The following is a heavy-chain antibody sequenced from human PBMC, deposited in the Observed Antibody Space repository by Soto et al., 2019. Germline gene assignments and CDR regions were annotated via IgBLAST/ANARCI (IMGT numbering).Heavy chain of an antibody. J-gene: IGHJ4*02. D-gene: IGHD3-22*01. Sequence: QLQLQESGPGLVKPSETLSLTCTVSGGSIDRSNYYWDWIRQPPGKGLEWIGTTYYNGNAYYNPSLKNRVTMSVDTSKNQFSLKLISVTAADTALYYCARHFVAVVIKGWGYWGQGTLVTVSS. CDR1: GGSIDRSNYY. V-gene: IGHV4-39*01. CDR3: ARHFVAVVIKGWGY. CDR2: TYYNGNA.